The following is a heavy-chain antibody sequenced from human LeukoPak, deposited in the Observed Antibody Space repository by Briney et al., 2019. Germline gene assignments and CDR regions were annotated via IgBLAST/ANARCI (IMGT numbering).Heavy chain of an antibody. J-gene: IGHJ6*02. D-gene: IGHD5-12*01. V-gene: IGHV3-33*01. Sequence: GGSLRLSCAASGYTFSNHGMHWVRQAPGKGLEWVAVIWYDGSKKYYADSVKGRFTISRDNSKNTLYLQMNSLRAEDTAVYYCAGDQVATTYYYYYGMDVWGQGTTVTVSS. CDR2: IWYDGSKK. CDR3: AGDQVATTYYYYYGMDV. CDR1: GYTFSNHG.